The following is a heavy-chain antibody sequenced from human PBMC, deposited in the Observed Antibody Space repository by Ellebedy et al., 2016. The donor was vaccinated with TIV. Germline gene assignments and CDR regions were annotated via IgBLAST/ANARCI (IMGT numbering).Heavy chain of an antibody. CDR1: GGTFSSYA. V-gene: IGHV1-69*13. J-gene: IGHJ5*02. CDR2: IIPIFGTA. CDR3: ARVMSGSYGA. D-gene: IGHD1-26*01. Sequence: AASVKVSCKASGGTFSSYAISWVRQAPGQGLEWMGGIIPIFGTANYAQKFQGRVTITADESTSTAYMELSSLRSEDTAVYYCARVMSGSYGAWGQGTLVTVSS.